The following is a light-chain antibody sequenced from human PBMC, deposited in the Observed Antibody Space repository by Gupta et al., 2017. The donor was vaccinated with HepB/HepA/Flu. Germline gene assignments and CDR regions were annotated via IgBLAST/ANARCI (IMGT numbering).Light chain of an antibody. V-gene: IGLV5-45*02. Sequence: QAVVTQPSSLSASPGASASLTCTLRSGINVGTYNIYWYQQKPGSPPHFLLRYKSDSDKQQGSGVPSRFSGSKDASANAGILLISGLQSEDEADYYCMIWHSSAWVFGGGTKLTVL. CDR1: SGINVGTYN. CDR3: MIWHSSAWV. J-gene: IGLJ3*02. CDR2: YKSDSDK.